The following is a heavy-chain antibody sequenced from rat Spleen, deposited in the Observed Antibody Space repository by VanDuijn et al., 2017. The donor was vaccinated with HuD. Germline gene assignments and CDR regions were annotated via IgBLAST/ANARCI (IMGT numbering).Heavy chain of an antibody. J-gene: IGHJ2*01. CDR1: GFTFSNYV. CDR3: AKDSYNSGYFDY. D-gene: IGHD4-3*01. Sequence: EVQLVESGGGLVQPGRSLKLSCAASGFTFSNYVMAWVRQAPTKGLEWVASISTGGGNTYYRDSVKGRFTISRDNAKNTLNLQMDSLRSEDTATYYCAKDSYNSGYFDYWGQGVMVTVSS. CDR2: ISTGGGNT. V-gene: IGHV5S23*01.